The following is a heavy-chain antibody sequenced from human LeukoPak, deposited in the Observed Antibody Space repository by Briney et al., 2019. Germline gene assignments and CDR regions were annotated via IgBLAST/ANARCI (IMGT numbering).Heavy chain of an antibody. CDR1: GYTFTGYY. J-gene: IGHJ4*02. V-gene: IGHV1-2*04. Sequence: ASVKVSCKASGYTFTGYYMHWVRQAPGQGLEWMGWINPNSGGTNYAQKFQGWVTMTRDTSISTAYMELSRLRSDDTAVYYCARDRGYSYGWSGFDYRGQGTLVTVSS. CDR3: ARDRGYSYGWSGFDY. CDR2: INPNSGGT. D-gene: IGHD5-18*01.